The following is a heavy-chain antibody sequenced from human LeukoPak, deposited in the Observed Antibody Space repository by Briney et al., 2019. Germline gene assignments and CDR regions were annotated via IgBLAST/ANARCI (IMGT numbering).Heavy chain of an antibody. CDR3: AKDAPPSPVLRFLAWFDP. D-gene: IGHD3-3*01. Sequence: PGGSLRLSCAASGFTFSSYAMSWVRQAPGKGLEWVSAISGSGGSTYYADSVKGRFTISRDNSKNTLYLQMNSLRAEDTAVYYCAKDAPPSPVLRFLAWFDPWGQGTLVTVSS. CDR2: ISGSGGST. V-gene: IGHV3-23*01. CDR1: GFTFSSYA. J-gene: IGHJ5*02.